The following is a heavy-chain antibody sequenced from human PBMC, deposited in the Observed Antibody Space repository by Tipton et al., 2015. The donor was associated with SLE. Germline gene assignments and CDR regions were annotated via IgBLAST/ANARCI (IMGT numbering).Heavy chain of an antibody. D-gene: IGHD3-3*01. J-gene: IGHJ4*02. CDR2: ISSSSSYT. CDR3: ARDSERLRFLEWSLSYFDY. CDR1: GFTFSDYY. Sequence: SLRLSCVASGFTFSDYYMSWIRQAPGKGLEWVSYISSSSSYTNYADSVKGRFTISRDNAKNSLYLQMNSLRAEDTAVYYCARDSERLRFLEWSLSYFDYWGQGTLVTVSS. V-gene: IGHV3-11*06.